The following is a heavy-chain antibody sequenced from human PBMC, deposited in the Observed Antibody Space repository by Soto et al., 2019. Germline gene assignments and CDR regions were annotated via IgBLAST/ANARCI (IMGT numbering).Heavy chain of an antibody. J-gene: IGHJ1*01. D-gene: IGHD3-22*01. CDR3: AIRIVDYYDIIGYARGQLAEYFHL. CDR2: IYYSGST. V-gene: IGHV4-30-4*01. CDR1: GGSISSGDYY. Sequence: SETLSLTCTVSGGSISSGDYYWSWIRQPPGKGLEWIGYIYYSGSTYYNPSLKSRVTISVDTSKNQFSLKLSSVTAADTAVYYCAIRIVDYYDIIGYARGQLAEYFHLRGQGTLVT.